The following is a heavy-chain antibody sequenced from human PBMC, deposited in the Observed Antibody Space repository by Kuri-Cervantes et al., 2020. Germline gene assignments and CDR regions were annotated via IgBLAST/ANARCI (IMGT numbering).Heavy chain of an antibody. D-gene: IGHD6-13*01. CDR3: ARGNGEQLVLFDWFDP. CDR1: GFTVSSNY. Sequence: GESLKISCAASGFTVSSNYMSWVRQAPGKGLEWVSVIYSGGSTYYADSVKGRFTISRDNAKNSLYLQMNSLRAEDTAVYYCARGNGEQLVLFDWFDPWGQGTPVTVSS. J-gene: IGHJ5*02. V-gene: IGHV3-53*01. CDR2: IYSGGST.